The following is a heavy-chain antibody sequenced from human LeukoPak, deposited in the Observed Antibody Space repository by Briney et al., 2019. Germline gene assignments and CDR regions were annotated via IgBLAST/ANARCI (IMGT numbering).Heavy chain of an antibody. D-gene: IGHD3-22*01. V-gene: IGHV3-21*01. Sequence: GGSLRLSCAASGFTFSRHSMNWVRQAPGKGLEWVSSISSSSIYIYYADSVKGRFTISRDNAKNSLYLQMNSLRAEDTAVYHCASGDDSSGYQHDYWGQGTLVTVSS. CDR3: ASGDDSSGYQHDY. CDR2: ISSSSIYI. CDR1: GFTFSRHS. J-gene: IGHJ4*02.